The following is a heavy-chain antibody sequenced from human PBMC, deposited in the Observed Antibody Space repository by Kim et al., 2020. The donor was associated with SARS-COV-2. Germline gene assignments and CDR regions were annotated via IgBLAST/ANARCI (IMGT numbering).Heavy chain of an antibody. CDR1: GGSFSGYY. J-gene: IGHJ4*02. CDR2: INHSGST. CDR3: ARGVMVRGDY. D-gene: IGHD3-10*01. V-gene: IGHV4-34*01. Sequence: SETLSLTCAVYGGSFSGYYWSWIRQPPGKGLEWIGEINHSGSTNYNPSLKSRVTISVDTSKNQFSLKLSSVTAADTAVYYCARGVMVRGDYWGQGTLVTVSS.